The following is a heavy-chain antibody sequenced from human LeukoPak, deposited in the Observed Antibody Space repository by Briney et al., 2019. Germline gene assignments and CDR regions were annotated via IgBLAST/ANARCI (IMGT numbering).Heavy chain of an antibody. CDR3: ATHSGGY. CDR2: IYSGGST. Sequence: SGGSLRLSCAASGFTVNSNYMSWVRHAPGKGLEWVSVIYSGGSTYYADSVKGRFTISRDISKNTLFLQMNALRAEDTAVYYCATHSGGYWGQGTLVTVSS. D-gene: IGHD3-16*01. CDR1: GFTVNSNY. V-gene: IGHV3-66*01. J-gene: IGHJ4*02.